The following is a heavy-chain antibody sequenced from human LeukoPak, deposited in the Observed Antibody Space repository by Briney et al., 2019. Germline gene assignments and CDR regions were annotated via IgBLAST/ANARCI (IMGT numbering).Heavy chain of an antibody. CDR2: INPNSGGT. J-gene: IGHJ4*02. Sequence: GPSVTVSSTASVYTFTGYYMHWVRQAPGQRREGMGWINPNSGGTNYAQKFQGRVTITRDTSISTAYMELSRLRSDDTAVYYCARVYYDSSGYYYFDYWGQGTLVTVSS. CDR1: VYTFTGYY. D-gene: IGHD3-22*01. V-gene: IGHV1-2*02. CDR3: ARVYYDSSGYYYFDY.